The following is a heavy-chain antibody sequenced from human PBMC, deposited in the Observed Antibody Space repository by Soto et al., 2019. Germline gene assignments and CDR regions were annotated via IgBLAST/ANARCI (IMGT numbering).Heavy chain of an antibody. CDR2: ISGSGGST. CDR1: GFTFSSYA. V-gene: IGHV3-23*01. Sequence: EVQLLESGGGLVQPGGSLRLSCAASGFTFSSYAMSWVRQAPGKGLEWVSAISGSGGSTYYADSVKGRFTISRDNSKNTLYLQMDSLRAEDTAVYYCAKDIRAAYYFDYWGQGTLVTVSS. J-gene: IGHJ4*02. D-gene: IGHD1-20*01. CDR3: AKDIRAAYYFDY.